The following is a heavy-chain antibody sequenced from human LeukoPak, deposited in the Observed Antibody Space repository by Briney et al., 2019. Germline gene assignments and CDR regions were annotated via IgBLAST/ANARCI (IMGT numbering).Heavy chain of an antibody. J-gene: IGHJ4*02. CDR2: IFYSGNT. Sequence: SETLSLTCTVSGGSISSSSYYWGWIRQPPGEGLEWIGTIFYSGNTYYNPSLKSRVTISVDTSKNQFSLKVSSVTAADTAVYYCARLRDGRWLLEYWGQGTLVTVSS. CDR3: ARLRDGRWLLEY. D-gene: IGHD5-24*01. V-gene: IGHV4-39*01. CDR1: GGSISSSSYY.